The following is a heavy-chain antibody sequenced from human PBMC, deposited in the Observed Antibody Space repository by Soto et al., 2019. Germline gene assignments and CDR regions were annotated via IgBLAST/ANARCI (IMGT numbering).Heavy chain of an antibody. CDR1: GFTFSSYG. J-gene: IGHJ4*02. Sequence: GGSLRLSCAGSGFTFSSYGIHWVRQAPGKGLEWVALISYDGGNEKYTESVKDRFTISRDDSHNVAYLQMSSLRTEDTAMYYCAKDRYSGTYPTDFDYWGQGSLVTAPQ. V-gene: IGHV3-30*18. CDR2: ISYDGGNE. D-gene: IGHD1-26*01. CDR3: AKDRYSGTYPTDFDY.